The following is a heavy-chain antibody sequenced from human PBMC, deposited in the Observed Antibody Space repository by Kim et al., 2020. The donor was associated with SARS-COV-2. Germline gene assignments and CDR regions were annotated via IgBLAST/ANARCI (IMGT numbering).Heavy chain of an antibody. CDR2: IYTSGST. CDR1: GGSISSYY. Sequence: SETLSLTCTVSGGSISSYYWSWIRQPAGKGLEWIGRIYTSGSTNYNPSLKSRVTMSVDTSKNQFSLNLSSVTAADTAVYYCARTQWVGATSYYFDYWGQGTLVTVSS. V-gene: IGHV4-4*07. CDR3: ARTQWVGATSYYFDY. J-gene: IGHJ4*02. D-gene: IGHD1-26*01.